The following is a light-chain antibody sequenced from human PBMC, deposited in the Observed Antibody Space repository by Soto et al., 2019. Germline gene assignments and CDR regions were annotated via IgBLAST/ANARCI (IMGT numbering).Light chain of an antibody. V-gene: IGLV2-14*01. CDR3: SSYAGSYPLV. CDR1: SSDVGGYNY. Sequence: QSVLTQPASVSGSPGQSITISCTGTSSDVGGYNYVSWYQQHPGKAPKLMIYEVSNRPSGVSNRFSGSKSGNTASLTISGLQAEDEADYYCSSYAGSYPLVFGTGTKLTVL. CDR2: EVS. J-gene: IGLJ1*01.